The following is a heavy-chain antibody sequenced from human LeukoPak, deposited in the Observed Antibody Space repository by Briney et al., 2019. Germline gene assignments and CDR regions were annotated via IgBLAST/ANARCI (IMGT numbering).Heavy chain of an antibody. Sequence: GGSLTLACAATAFTFGADARAWVRRAPRKGMEWVATIRVDGSVEYPEDSRKGRFTISRDNAWNSLYLQMDSLRVEDTAVYYCATYSGPDKWDASDMWGQGTLVTVSP. CDR3: ATYSGPDKWDASDM. V-gene: IGHV3-7*01. D-gene: IGHD1-26*01. CDR1: AFTFGADA. CDR2: IRVDGSVE. J-gene: IGHJ3*02.